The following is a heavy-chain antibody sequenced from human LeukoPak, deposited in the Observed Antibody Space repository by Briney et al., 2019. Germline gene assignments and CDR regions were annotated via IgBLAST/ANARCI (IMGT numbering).Heavy chain of an antibody. CDR2: ISYDGSNK. CDR1: GFTFSRYG. Sequence: GRSLRLSCAASGFTFSRYGMHWVRQAPGKGLEWVAVISYDGSNKYYADSVKGRFTISRDNSKNTLYLQMNSLRAEDTAVYYCAKTDYYDSSGCFHWGQGTLVIVSS. CDR3: AKTDYYDSSGCFH. J-gene: IGHJ1*01. D-gene: IGHD3-22*01. V-gene: IGHV3-30*18.